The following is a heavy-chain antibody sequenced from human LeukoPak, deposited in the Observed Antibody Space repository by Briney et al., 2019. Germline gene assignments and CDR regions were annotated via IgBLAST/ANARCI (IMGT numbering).Heavy chain of an antibody. CDR3: ARDYRGDGYNFGY. CDR2: INPNSGGT. V-gene: IGHV1-2*02. D-gene: IGHD5-24*01. J-gene: IGHJ4*02. CDR1: GYTFTGYY. Sequence: GASVKVSCKASGYTFTGYYMHWVRQAPGQGLEWMGWINPNSGGTNYAQKFQGRVTMTRDTSISTAYMELSRLRSDDTAVYYCARDYRGDGYNFGYWGQGTLVTVSS.